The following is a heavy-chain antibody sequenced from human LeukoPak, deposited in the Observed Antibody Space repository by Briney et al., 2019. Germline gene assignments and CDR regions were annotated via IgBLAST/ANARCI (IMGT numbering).Heavy chain of an antibody. CDR2: ISDNGRRT. CDR3: VRDQSGSYCFDF. Sequence: GGSLRLSCSASGFTFRSYGLHWVRQAPGKGLEYVSGISDNGRRTYYADPVKGRFTISRYNSRNTLYLQMSSLRAEDTAVYYRVRDQSGSYCFDFWGRGTLVTVSS. V-gene: IGHV3-64D*06. J-gene: IGHJ4*02. D-gene: IGHD3-10*01. CDR1: GFTFRSYG.